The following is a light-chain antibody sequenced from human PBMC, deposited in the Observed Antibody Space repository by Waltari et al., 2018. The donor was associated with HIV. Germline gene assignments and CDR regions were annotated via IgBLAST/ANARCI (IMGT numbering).Light chain of an antibody. V-gene: IGLV2-14*01. J-gene: IGLJ1*01. CDR1: STYVGGFNY. Sequence: QSALTQPTSVSGSPGQSITISATGTSTYVGGFNYVYCDQQHPGKAPKLMIYEVRNRPSGVSNRSSGSKSGNTASLTISGLQAEDEADYYCSSYTSSSTPYVFGTATKVTVL. CDR3: SSYTSSSTPYV. CDR2: EVR.